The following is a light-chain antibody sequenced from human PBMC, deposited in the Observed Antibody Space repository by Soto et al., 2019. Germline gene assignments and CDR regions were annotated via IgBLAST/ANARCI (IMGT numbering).Light chain of an antibody. CDR2: GTS. J-gene: IGKJ1*01. V-gene: IGKV3D-15*02. CDR3: HQDFNLPWT. CDR1: QSISSN. Sequence: EILTTQSPATLSVSPGERVTLSCRASQSISSNLAWFQQKPGQAPRLLIYGTSTRATGIPVRFSCSGSGTACTRTISSLKHEDFSVYLCHQDFNLPWTFGQGTQVDNK.